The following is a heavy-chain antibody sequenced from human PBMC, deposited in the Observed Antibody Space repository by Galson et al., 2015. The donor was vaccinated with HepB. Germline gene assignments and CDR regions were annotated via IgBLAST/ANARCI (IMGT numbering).Heavy chain of an antibody. V-gene: IGHV3-15*01. CDR2: IKSKTDGGTT. CDR1: GFTFSNAW. J-gene: IGHJ1*01. CDR3: TTDYDILTGQPPDEYFQH. D-gene: IGHD3-9*01. Sequence: SLRLSCAASGFTFSNAWMSWVRQAPGKGLEWVGRIKSKTDGGTTDYAAPVKGRFTISRDDSKNTLYLQMNSLKTEDTAVYYCTTDYDILTGQPPDEYFQHWGQGTLVTVSS.